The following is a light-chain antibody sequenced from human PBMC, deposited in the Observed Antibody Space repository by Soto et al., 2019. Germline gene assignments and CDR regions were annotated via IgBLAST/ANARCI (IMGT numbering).Light chain of an antibody. CDR2: GVS. CDR3: SSYTSIDTWV. V-gene: IGLV2-14*03. CDR1: SSDVGGYNY. Sequence: QSVLTQPASVSGSPGQSITITCTGTSSDVGGYNYVSWYQQHPGKAPKVLISGVSNRPSGISNRFSGSKSGNTASLTISGLQAEDEADYYCSSYTSIDTWVFGTGTKVTVL. J-gene: IGLJ1*01.